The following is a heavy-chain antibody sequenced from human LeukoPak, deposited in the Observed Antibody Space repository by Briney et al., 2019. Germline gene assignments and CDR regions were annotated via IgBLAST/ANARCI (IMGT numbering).Heavy chain of an antibody. CDR2: IHYSGST. CDR1: GGSISSGDYY. V-gene: IGHV4-30-4*01. J-gene: IGHJ3*02. Sequence: SETLSLTCTFSGGSISSGDYYWSWIRQPPGKTPEWIGYIHYSGSTCYNPSLKSRVTLSLDTSKNQFSLKLSSVTAADTAVYYCARDRSGSDAFDIWGQGTMVTVSS. D-gene: IGHD3-10*01. CDR3: ARDRSGSDAFDI.